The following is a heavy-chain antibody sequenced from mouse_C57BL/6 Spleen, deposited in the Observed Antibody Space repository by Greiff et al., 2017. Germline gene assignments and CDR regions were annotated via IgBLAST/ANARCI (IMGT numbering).Heavy chain of an antibody. V-gene: IGHV7-3*01. CDR1: GFTFTDYY. J-gene: IGHJ1*03. CDR3: ARWRDYYYGSRLWYFDV. Sequence: EVMLVESGGGLVQPGGSLSLSCAASGFTFTDYYMSWVRQPPGKALEWLGFIRNKANGYTTEYSASVKGRFTISSDNSQSILYLQMNALRAEDSATYYCARWRDYYYGSRLWYFDVWGTGTTVTVSS. D-gene: IGHD1-1*01. CDR2: IRNKANGYTT.